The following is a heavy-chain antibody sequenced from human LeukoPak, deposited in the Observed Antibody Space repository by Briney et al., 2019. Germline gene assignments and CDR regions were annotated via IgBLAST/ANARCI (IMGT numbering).Heavy chain of an antibody. CDR1: GASISPYY. CDR2: VFYNGRT. CDR3: ASGNYYQDY. J-gene: IGHJ4*02. V-gene: IGHV4-59*08. D-gene: IGHD1-26*01. Sequence: PSETLSLTCSVSGASISPYYWVWIRQPPGKGLEWIGYVFYNGRTSYNPSLKSRVTISADTSKNQFSLKMNSVTAADTAVYYCASGNYYQDYWGQGTVVTVSP.